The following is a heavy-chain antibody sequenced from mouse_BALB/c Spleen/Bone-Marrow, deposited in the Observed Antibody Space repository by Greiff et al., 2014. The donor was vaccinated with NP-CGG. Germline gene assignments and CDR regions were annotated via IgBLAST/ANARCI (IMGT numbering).Heavy chain of an antibody. CDR1: GYIFTSYW. J-gene: IGHJ2*01. CDR2: IFPGDGDT. Sequence: LVESGAELARPGASVKLSCKASGYIFTSYWVQWVKQRPGQGLDWIGAIFPGDGDTRYTQKFKGKATLTADKSSSTAFMQLSSLASGDSAVYYCAREGGYWGQGTTLRVSS. CDR3: AREGGY. V-gene: IGHV1-87*01.